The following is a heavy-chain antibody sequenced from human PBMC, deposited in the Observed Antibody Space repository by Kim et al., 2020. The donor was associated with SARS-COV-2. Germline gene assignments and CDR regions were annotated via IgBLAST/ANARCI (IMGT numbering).Heavy chain of an antibody. V-gene: IGHV3-9*01. CDR1: GFNFGDYA. J-gene: IGHJ2*01. D-gene: IGHD3-10*01. CDR2: ISWNSGTK. CDR3: VKASGDWYFDL. Sequence: GGSLRLSCAASGFNFGDYAMHWVRQAPGKGLEWVSGISWNSGTKNYVDSVKGRFTISRDNVKKYLYLQMDSLRLEDTAFYYCVKASGDWYFDLWGRATLV.